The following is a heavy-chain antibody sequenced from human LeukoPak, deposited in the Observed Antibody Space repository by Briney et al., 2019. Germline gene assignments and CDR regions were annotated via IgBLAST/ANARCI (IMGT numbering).Heavy chain of an antibody. CDR1: GGSFSGYY. J-gene: IGHJ4*02. CDR3: AIYYYGSGSYSRSSGY. CDR2: INHSGST. D-gene: IGHD3-10*01. Sequence: SETLSLTSAVYGGSFSGYYWSGIRQPPGKGLEWIGEINHSGSTNYNPSLKSRVTISVDTSKNQFSLKLSSVTAADTAVYYCAIYYYGSGSYSRSSGYWGQGTLVTVSS. V-gene: IGHV4-34*01.